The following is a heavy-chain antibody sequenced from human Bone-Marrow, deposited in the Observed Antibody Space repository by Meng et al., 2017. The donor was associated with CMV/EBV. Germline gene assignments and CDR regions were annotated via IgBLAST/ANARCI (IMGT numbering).Heavy chain of an antibody. CDR1: GGSINNYY. CDR3: ARAGPKYYGAYYYYGMDV. V-gene: IGHV4-59*01. D-gene: IGHD3-3*01. J-gene: IGHJ6*02. CDR2: FFYSGST. Sequence: SETLSLTCTVSGGSINNYYWSWIRQPPGKGLEWIGYFFYSGSTNYNPSLKSRVTISVDTSKNQFSLKLSSVTAADTAVYYCARAGPKYYGAYYYYGMDVWGQGTTVTVSS.